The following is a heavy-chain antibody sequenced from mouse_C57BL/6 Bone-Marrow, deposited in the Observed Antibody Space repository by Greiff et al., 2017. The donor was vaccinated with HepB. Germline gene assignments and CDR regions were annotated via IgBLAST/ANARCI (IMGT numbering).Heavy chain of an antibody. CDR3: ARDRLYSNYPFAY. V-gene: IGHV5-4*01. CDR2: ISDGGSYT. CDR1: GFTFSSYA. J-gene: IGHJ3*01. D-gene: IGHD2-5*01. Sequence: DVKLVESGGGLVKPGGSLKLSCAASGFTFSSYAMSWVRQTPEKRLEWVATISDGGSYTYYPDNVKGRFTISRDNAKNNLYLQMSHLKSEDTAMYYCARDRLYSNYPFAYWGQGTLVTVSA.